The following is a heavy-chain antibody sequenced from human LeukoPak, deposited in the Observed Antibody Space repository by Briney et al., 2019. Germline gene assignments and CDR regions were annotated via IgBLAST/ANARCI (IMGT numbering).Heavy chain of an antibody. CDR1: GYTFTSYG. D-gene: IGHD3-10*01. J-gene: IGHJ3*02. CDR2: ISAYNGNT. V-gene: IGHV1-18*01. Sequence: ASVKVSCKASGYTFTSYGISWVRQAPGQGLEWMGWISAYNGNTNYAQKLQGRVTMTTDTSTSTAYMELRSLRSDDTAVYYCASGLYGSGTDAFDIWGQGTMVTVSS. CDR3: ASGLYGSGTDAFDI.